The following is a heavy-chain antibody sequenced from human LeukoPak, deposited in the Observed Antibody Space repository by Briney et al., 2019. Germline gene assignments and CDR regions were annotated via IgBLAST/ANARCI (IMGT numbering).Heavy chain of an antibody. D-gene: IGHD6-13*01. CDR1: GHRFTNHW. V-gene: IGHV5-51*01. J-gene: IGHJ4*02. Sequence: GESLKISCEVSGHRFTNHWIGWVRQMPGKGLEWMGIIYPGDSDTRYSPSFQGQVTISADKSISTAYLQWSSLKASDTAMYYCARLPYSGYSSSWYLGYWGQGTLVTVSS. CDR3: ARLPYSGYSSSWYLGY. CDR2: IYPGDSDT.